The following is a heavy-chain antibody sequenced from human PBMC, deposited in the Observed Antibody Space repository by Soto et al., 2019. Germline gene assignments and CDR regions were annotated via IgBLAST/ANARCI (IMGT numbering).Heavy chain of an antibody. CDR2: ISGSGGST. CDR1: GFTFSSYA. D-gene: IGHD3-22*01. Sequence: EVQLLESGGGLVQPGGSLRLSCAASGFTFSSYAMSWVRQAPGKGLEWVSAISGSGGSTYYAYSVKGRCTISRDNSKNTLYLQLNSLRAEDTAVYYCARNWLTVYCYYGMDVWGQGTTVTVSS. J-gene: IGHJ6*02. CDR3: ARNWLTVYCYYGMDV. V-gene: IGHV3-23*01.